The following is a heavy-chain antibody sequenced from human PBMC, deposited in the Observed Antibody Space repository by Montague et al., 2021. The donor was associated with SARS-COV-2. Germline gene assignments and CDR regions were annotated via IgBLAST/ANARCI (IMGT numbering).Heavy chain of an antibody. D-gene: IGHD6-13*01. CDR3: VRGIEAAGSYDY. J-gene: IGHJ4*02. CDR2: INDSGST. CDR1: GGSFSGYY. V-gene: IGHV4-34*01. Sequence: SETLSLTCAVYGGSFSGYYWSWIRQPPGKGLEWIGEINDSGSTYYNPSLKSRVTISVDTSKNQFSLQLSSVTPEDTALYYCVRGIEAAGSYDYWGQGTLVTVS.